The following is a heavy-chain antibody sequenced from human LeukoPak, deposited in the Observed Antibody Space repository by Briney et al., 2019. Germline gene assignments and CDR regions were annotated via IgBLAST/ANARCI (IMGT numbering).Heavy chain of an antibody. D-gene: IGHD6-13*01. CDR3: ARGRSSSFCLFY. CDR2: ISSSSSYI. Sequence: GGSLRLSCAASGFTFSSYSMNWVRQAPGKGLEWVSSISSSSSYIYYADSVKGRFTISRDNAKNSLYLQMNSLRAEDTSVYYCARGRSSSFCLFYWGQGTLVTVSS. V-gene: IGHV3-21*01. J-gene: IGHJ4*02. CDR1: GFTFSSYS.